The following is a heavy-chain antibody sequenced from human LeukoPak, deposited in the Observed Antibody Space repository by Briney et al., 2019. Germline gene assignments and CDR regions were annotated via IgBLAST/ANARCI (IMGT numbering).Heavy chain of an antibody. V-gene: IGHV3-7*01. CDR2: IKQDGSEK. J-gene: IGHJ6*02. CDR1: GFTFSSYW. CDR3: ARTISGWFGEGRDGMDV. D-gene: IGHD3-10*01. Sequence: PGGSLRLSCAASGFTFSSYWMSWVRQAPGKGLEWVANIKQDGSEKYYVDSVEGRFTISRDNAKNSLYLQMNSLRAEDTAVYYCARTISGWFGEGRDGMDVWGQGTTVTVSS.